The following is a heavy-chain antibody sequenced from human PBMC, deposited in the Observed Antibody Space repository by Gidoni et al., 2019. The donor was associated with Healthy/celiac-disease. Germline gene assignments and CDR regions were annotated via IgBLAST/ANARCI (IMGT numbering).Heavy chain of an antibody. J-gene: IGHJ4*02. CDR2: ISYDGSNK. Sequence: QVQLVESGGGVVQPGRSLSLSCAASGFTFSSYAMHWVRQAPGKGLEWVAVISYDGSNKYYADSVKGRFTISRDNSKNTLYLQMNSLRAEDTAVYYCARGLLLWFGEFDYWGQGTLVTVSS. CDR1: GFTFSSYA. CDR3: ARGLLLWFGEFDY. D-gene: IGHD3-10*01. V-gene: IGHV3-30*04.